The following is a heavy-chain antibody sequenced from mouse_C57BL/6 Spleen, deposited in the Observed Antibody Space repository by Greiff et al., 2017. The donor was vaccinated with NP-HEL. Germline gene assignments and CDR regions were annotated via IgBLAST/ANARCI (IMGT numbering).Heavy chain of an antibody. CDR1: GYTFTEYT. J-gene: IGHJ4*01. CDR3: ARHEDLYAYDADALMDY. V-gene: IGHV1-62-2*01. Sequence: VQLQESGAELVKPGASVKLSCKASGYTFTEYTIHWVKQRSGQGLEWIGWFYPGSGSIKYNEKFKDKATLTADKSSSTVYMELSRLTSEDSAVYFCARHEDLYAYDADALMDYWGQGTSVTVSS. D-gene: IGHD2-2*01. CDR2: FYPGSGSI.